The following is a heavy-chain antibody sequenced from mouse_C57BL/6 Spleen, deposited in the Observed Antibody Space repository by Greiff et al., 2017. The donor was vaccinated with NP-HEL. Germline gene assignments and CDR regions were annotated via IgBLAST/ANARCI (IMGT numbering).Heavy chain of an antibody. J-gene: IGHJ2*01. Sequence: QVQLKQSGAELARPGASVKMSCKASGYTFTSYPMHWVKQRPGQGLEWIGYIIPSSGYTKYNQKFKDKATLTADKPSSTAYMQLSSLTSEDSAVYYCARDSYHGSSYEGGYWGQGTTLTVSS. V-gene: IGHV1-4*01. CDR1: GYTFTSYP. D-gene: IGHD1-1*01. CDR2: IIPSSGYT. CDR3: ARDSYHGSSYEGGY.